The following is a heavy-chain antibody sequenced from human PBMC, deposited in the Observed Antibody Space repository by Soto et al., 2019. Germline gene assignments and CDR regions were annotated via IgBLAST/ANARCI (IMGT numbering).Heavy chain of an antibody. CDR3: ARDFPHDCSSTSCPPNY. J-gene: IGHJ4*02. D-gene: IGHD2-2*01. CDR1: GFTFSSYW. Sequence: GGSLRLSCAASGFTFSSYWMSWVRQAPGKGLEWVANIKQDGSEKYYVDSVKGRFTISRDNAKNSLYLQMNSLRAEDTAVYYCARDFPHDCSSTSCPPNYWGQGTLVTVSS. V-gene: IGHV3-7*01. CDR2: IKQDGSEK.